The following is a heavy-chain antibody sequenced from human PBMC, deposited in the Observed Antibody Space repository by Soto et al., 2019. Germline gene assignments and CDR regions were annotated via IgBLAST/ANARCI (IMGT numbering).Heavy chain of an antibody. CDR3: ATLIKTYYDDSSGYSQDY. CDR1: RFKFSDYS. D-gene: IGHD3-22*01. J-gene: IGHJ4*02. V-gene: IGHV3-21*01. CDR2: ISPRSAYI. Sequence: PGGFLRLSCAASRFKFSDYSMNWVRQAPGKGLEWVSSISPRSAYIHYADAVKGRFIISRDDGKNALILQMNSLRAEDTAVYYCATLIKTYYDDSSGYSQDYWGQGTLVTVSS.